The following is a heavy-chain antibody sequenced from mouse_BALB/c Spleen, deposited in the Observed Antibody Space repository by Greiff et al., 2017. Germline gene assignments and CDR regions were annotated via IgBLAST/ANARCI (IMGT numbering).Heavy chain of an antibody. CDR1: GYTFTDYN. Sequence: VQLQQSGPELVKPGASVKIPCKASGYTFTDYNMDWVKQSHGKSLEWIGDINPNNGGTIYNQKFKGKATLTVDKSSSTAYMELRSLTSEDTAVYYCARRENYGSSFYWYFDVWGAGTTVTVSS. D-gene: IGHD1-1*01. CDR2: INPNNGGT. CDR3: ARRENYGSSFYWYFDV. V-gene: IGHV1-18*01. J-gene: IGHJ1*01.